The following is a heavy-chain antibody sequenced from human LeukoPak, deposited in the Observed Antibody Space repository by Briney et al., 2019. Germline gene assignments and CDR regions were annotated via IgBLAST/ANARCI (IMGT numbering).Heavy chain of an antibody. CDR2: IYYSGST. Sequence: TSETLSLTCTVSGGSISSGGYYWSWLRQHPGKGLEWIGYIYYSGSTYYNPSLKSRVTISVDTSKNQFSLKLSSVTAAGTAVYYCARTSSGYPRQYYFDYWGQGTLVTVSS. CDR1: GGSISSGGYY. CDR3: ARTSSGYPRQYYFDY. J-gene: IGHJ4*02. V-gene: IGHV4-31*03. D-gene: IGHD3-22*01.